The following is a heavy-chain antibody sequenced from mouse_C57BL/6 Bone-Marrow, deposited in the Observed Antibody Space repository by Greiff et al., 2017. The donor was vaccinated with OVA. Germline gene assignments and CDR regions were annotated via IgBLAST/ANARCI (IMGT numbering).Heavy chain of an antibody. J-gene: IGHJ4*01. CDR1: GFTFSDFY. Sequence: EVKVVESGGGLVQSGRSLRLSCATSGFTFSDFYMEWVRQAPGKGLEWIAASRNKANDYTTEYSASVKGRFIVSRDTSQSILYLQMNALRAEDTAIYYCARDAGTTGAMDYWGQGTSVTVSS. D-gene: IGHD1-1*01. CDR2: SRNKANDYTT. CDR3: ARDAGTTGAMDY. V-gene: IGHV7-1*01.